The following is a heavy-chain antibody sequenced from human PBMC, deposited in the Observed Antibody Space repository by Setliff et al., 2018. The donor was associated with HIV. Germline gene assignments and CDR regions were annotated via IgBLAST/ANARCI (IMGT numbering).Heavy chain of an antibody. Sequence: GASVKVSCKASGYTFTNYVMHWVRQAPGQSLEWMGWINAGNGNTKYSQNFQGRVTITRDTSASTAYMELSSLRSEDTAVYYCALGYCSAGSCYSVDFDYWGQGTLVTVSS. V-gene: IGHV1-3*01. CDR2: INAGNGNT. CDR3: ALGYCSAGSCYSVDFDY. D-gene: IGHD2-15*01. J-gene: IGHJ4*02. CDR1: GYTFTNYV.